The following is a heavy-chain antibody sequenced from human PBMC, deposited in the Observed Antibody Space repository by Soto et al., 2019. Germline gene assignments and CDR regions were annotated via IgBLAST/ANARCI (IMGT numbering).Heavy chain of an antibody. CDR2: XNVYNXNT. Sequence: GXSVKXSCKASGSTFTKYGIRWVRQAPGQGLEWIGSXNVYNXNTKYEQKVQXXVTMTTAXXKSTHYMELRSLRSDDTAVYYCASYQLGIHFDYWGQGTLVTVSS. CDR3: ASYQLGIHFDY. D-gene: IGHD1-1*01. CDR1: GSTFTKYG. J-gene: IGHJ4*02. V-gene: IGHV1-18*01.